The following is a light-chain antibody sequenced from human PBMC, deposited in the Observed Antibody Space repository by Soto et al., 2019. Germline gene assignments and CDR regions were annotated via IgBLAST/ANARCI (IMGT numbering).Light chain of an antibody. CDR3: QQYGSSPWT. V-gene: IGKV3-20*01. CDR2: GAS. CDR1: QSVSSIY. Sequence: EIVLTQSPGTLSLSPGERATLSCRASQSVSSIYLAWYQQKPGQAPRLLVYGASSRATGIPDRFSGSGSGTDFTLTISRLDPEDFAVYYCQQYGSSPWTFGQGTKVEVK. J-gene: IGKJ1*01.